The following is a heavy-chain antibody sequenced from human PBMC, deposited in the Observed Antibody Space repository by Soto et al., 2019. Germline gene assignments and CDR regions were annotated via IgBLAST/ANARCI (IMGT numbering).Heavy chain of an antibody. CDR3: AREGSGSYHTFDY. D-gene: IGHD1-26*01. Sequence: QVQLVESGGCVVQPGRSLRLSCAASGFTFNSYGMHWVRQAPGKGLEWVAVIWYDGSNKYYADSVKGRFTISRDNSKNTLYLQMNSLRAEDTAVYYCAREGSGSYHTFDYWGQGTLVTVSS. J-gene: IGHJ4*02. CDR1: GFTFNSYG. V-gene: IGHV3-33*01. CDR2: IWYDGSNK.